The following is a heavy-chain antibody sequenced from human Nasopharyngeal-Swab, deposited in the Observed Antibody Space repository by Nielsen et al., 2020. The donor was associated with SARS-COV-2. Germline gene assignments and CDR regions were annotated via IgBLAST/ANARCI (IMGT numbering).Heavy chain of an antibody. V-gene: IGHV1-46*01. CDR3: ARDPTLTYYDILTGYRTPDYYMDV. Sequence: ASVKVSCKASGYTFTSYYMHWVRQAPGQGLEWMGIINPSGGSTSYAQKFQGRVTMTRDTSTSTVYMELSSLRPEDTAVYYCARDPTLTYYDILTGYRTPDYYMDVWGKGTTVTVSS. D-gene: IGHD3-9*01. CDR1: GYTFTSYY. CDR2: INPSGGST. J-gene: IGHJ6*03.